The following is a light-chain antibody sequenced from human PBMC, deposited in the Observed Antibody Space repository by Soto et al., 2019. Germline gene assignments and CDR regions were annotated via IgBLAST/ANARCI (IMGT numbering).Light chain of an antibody. Sequence: EIVLTQSPATLSLSPGERATLSCRASQSVSTYLAWYQQKPGQSPRLLIYDASTRATGIPARFSGSGSGTDFTLTISSLEPEDFAVYYCQHYHNWPPLFGQGTKVNIK. CDR2: DAS. V-gene: IGKV3-11*01. CDR1: QSVSTY. J-gene: IGKJ1*01. CDR3: QHYHNWPPL.